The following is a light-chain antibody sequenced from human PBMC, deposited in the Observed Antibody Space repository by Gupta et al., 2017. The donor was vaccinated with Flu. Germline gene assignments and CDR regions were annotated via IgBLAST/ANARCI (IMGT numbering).Light chain of an antibody. CDR1: QSVISY. CDR3: QQRSNWLT. V-gene: IGKV3D-11*02. CDR2: DAS. J-gene: IGKJ5*01. Sequence: EIVLTHSPATLSLSLAERATRSGRVSQSVISYLAWYQQKPGQPPRLLIYDASNRAPGIPPRFSCRGAGTDFTLTIISPEPEDFAAYYGQQRSNWLTFGQGTRLEIK.